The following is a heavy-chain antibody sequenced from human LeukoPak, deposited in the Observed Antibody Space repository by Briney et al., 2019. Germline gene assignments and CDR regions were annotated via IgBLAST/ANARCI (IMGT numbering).Heavy chain of an antibody. J-gene: IGHJ4*02. CDR2: ISGSGGTT. D-gene: IGHD3-22*01. Sequence: HAGGTLRLSCAASGFTFSSCGMSWVRQAPGKGLEWVSGISGSGGTTYYADSVKGRFTISRDNSKNTLYLQMNGLRDEDTALYYCAGRSGYSPYYFDYWGQGTLVTVSS. CDR1: GFTFSSCG. CDR3: AGRSGYSPYYFDY. V-gene: IGHV3-23*01.